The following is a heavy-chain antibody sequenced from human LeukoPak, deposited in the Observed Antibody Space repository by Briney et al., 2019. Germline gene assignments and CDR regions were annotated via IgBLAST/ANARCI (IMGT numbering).Heavy chain of an antibody. CDR3: ARDDARGGYFLDFLRYFQL. CDR2: IYTSGST. CDR1: GGSISSGSYY. D-gene: IGHD5-18*01. Sequence: SETLSLTCTISGGSISSGSYYWSWIRQPAGKGLEWIGRIYTSGSTNYNPSLKSRVTISVDTSKNQFSLNLSAVTAADTAVYYCARDDARGGYFLDFLRYFQLWGQGTLVTVSS. V-gene: IGHV4-61*02. J-gene: IGHJ1*01.